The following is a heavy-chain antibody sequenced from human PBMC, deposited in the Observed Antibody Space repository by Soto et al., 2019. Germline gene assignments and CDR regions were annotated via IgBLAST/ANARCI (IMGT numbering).Heavy chain of an antibody. CDR2: LSVGNGDT. Sequence: XSVKGSCNASGDSRTYFSMHWVRQAPGQRPEWVGWLSVGNGDTKYSQKFQGRVTITRDTSARTAYMELSNLRSEDTAVYYCATSEGDCGGGSCYNYFYYYGMDVWGQGNTVTVSS. J-gene: IGHJ6*02. CDR3: ATSEGDCGGGSCYNYFYYYGMDV. D-gene: IGHD2-15*01. CDR1: GDSRTYFS. V-gene: IGHV1-3*01.